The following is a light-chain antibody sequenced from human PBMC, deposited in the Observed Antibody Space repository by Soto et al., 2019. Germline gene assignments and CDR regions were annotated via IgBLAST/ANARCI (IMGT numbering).Light chain of an antibody. CDR3: TSYTTNKTPL. CDR2: DVS. V-gene: IGLV2-14*03. J-gene: IGLJ2*01. CDR1: SSDVGGYNY. Sequence: QSVLTQPASVSGSPGQSITISCTGTSSDVGGYNYVSWYQQHPGKAPKLMIYDVSSRPSGVSNRFSGSKSGNTASLTISGLLYEDEADYYCTSYTTNKTPLFGGGTKPPS.